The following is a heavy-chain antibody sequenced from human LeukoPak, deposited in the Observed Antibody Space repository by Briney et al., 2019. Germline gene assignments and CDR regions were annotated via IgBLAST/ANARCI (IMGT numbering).Heavy chain of an antibody. D-gene: IGHD2-15*01. CDR3: TTRSPARYCSDGACYSSADY. Sequence: GGSLRLSCAASGFSFSDAWMNWVRQAPGKGLEWVGHIKSKVDGGTPDYVAPVKGRFTISRDDSRNTLYLQVSSLNTEDTAVYYCTTRSPARYCSDGACYSSADYWGQGTLVTVSS. V-gene: IGHV3-15*07. CDR2: IKSKVDGGTP. J-gene: IGHJ4*02. CDR1: GFSFSDAW.